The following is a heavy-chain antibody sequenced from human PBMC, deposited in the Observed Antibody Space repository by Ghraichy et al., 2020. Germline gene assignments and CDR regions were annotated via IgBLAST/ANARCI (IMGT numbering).Heavy chain of an antibody. D-gene: IGHD4-23*01. V-gene: IGHV3-48*02. Sequence: GGSLRLSCVGSGFTFGSYSRNWVRQSPGKGLEWVSYITSSGRTTFYADAVKGRFTISRDNAQNSLYLQMKSLREEDTAVYYCAKGSGVVRFYYYAGMDVWGQGTTVTVSS. CDR2: ITSSGRTT. J-gene: IGHJ6*02. CDR1: GFTFGSYS. CDR3: AKGSGVVRFYYYAGMDV.